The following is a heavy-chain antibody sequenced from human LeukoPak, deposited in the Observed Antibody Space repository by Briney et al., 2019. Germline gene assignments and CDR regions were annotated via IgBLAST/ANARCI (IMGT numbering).Heavy chain of an antibody. J-gene: IGHJ4*02. Sequence: GGSLRLSCAGSGFTFGQYAMGWVRQAPGKGLEWVSSIPYNAENTYYAASVKGRFTISRDNSKNALFLQMNSLRAEDTAVYYCAKDGRSSTPGYWGQGTLVTVSS. V-gene: IGHV3-23*01. CDR3: AKDGRSSTPGY. CDR2: IPYNAENT. CDR1: GFTFGQYA. D-gene: IGHD2-2*01.